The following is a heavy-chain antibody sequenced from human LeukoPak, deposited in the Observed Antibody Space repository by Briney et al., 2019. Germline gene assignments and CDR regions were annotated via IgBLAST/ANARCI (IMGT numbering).Heavy chain of an antibody. D-gene: IGHD3-3*01. CDR2: ISSSSSYI. Sequence: PGGSLRLSCAASGFTFSSYSMNWVRQAPGKGLEWVSSISSSSSYIYYADSVKGRFTISRDNAKNSLYLQMNDLRAEDTAVYYCSRVGRVVSPYFDYWGQGTLVTVSS. V-gene: IGHV3-21*01. J-gene: IGHJ4*02. CDR3: SRVGRVVSPYFDY. CDR1: GFTFSSYS.